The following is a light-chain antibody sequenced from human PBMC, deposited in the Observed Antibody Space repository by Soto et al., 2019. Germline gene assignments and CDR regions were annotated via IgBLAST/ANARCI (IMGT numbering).Light chain of an antibody. CDR2: EVN. CDR3: SSYAGSNQLV. J-gene: IGLJ2*01. CDR1: SSDVGGYNF. Sequence: QSVLTQPASVSGSPGQSITISCTGTSSDVGGYNFVSWYQQHPGNAPKLMIYEVNKRPSGVPDRFSGSKSGNTASLTVSGLQAEDEADYYCSSYAGSNQLVFGGGTQLTVL. V-gene: IGLV2-8*01.